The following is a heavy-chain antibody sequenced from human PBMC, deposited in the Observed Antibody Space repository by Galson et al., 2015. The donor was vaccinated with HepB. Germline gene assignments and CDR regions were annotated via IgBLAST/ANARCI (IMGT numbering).Heavy chain of an antibody. CDR3: ARDGVYYDILTGYYFPGAFSHWYFDL. CDR2: ISAYNGNT. CDR1: GYTFTSYG. Sequence: SVKVSCKASGYTFTSYGISWVRQAPGQGLEWMGWISAYNGNTNYAQKLQGRVTMTTDTSTSTAYMELRSLRSDDTAVYYCARDGVYYDILTGYYFPGAFSHWYFDLWGRGTLVTVSS. D-gene: IGHD3-9*01. V-gene: IGHV1-18*04. J-gene: IGHJ2*01.